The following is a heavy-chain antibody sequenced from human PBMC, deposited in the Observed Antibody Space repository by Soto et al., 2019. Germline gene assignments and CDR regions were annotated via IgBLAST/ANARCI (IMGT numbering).Heavy chain of an antibody. J-gene: IGHJ6*03. CDR1: GFSFTTHS. CDR2: ISSSGTSI. V-gene: IGHV3-48*01. CDR3: AREGQNYYYYYMDF. Sequence: GGSLRLSCTASGFSFTTHSVNWVRQAPGKGLEWVSHISSSGTSIYYADSVKGRFTISRDNARNSVFLQMSSLRAEDTALHYCAREGQNYYYYYMDFWGKGTPVTVSS.